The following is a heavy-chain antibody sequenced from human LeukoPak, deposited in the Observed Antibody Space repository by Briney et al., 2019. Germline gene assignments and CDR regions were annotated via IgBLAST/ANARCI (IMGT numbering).Heavy chain of an antibody. Sequence: GGSLRLSCAASGFTFDDYAMHWVRQAPGKGLEWVSGISWNSGSIGYADSVKGRFTISRDNAKNSLYLQMNSLRAEDTALYYCAKDSTVTSYYYDSSGYYFDAFDIWGQGTMVTVSS. D-gene: IGHD3-22*01. CDR2: ISWNSGSI. V-gene: IGHV3-9*01. CDR1: GFTFDDYA. CDR3: AKDSTVTSYYYDSSGYYFDAFDI. J-gene: IGHJ3*02.